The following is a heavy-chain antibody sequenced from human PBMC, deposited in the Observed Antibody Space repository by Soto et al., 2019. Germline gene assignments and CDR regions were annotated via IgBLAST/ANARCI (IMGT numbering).Heavy chain of an antibody. CDR3: ARAQRGYSYGYFDY. CDR2: IYYSGST. J-gene: IGHJ4*02. V-gene: IGHV4-59*01. Sequence: SETLSLTCTVSGGSISSYYWSWIRQPPGKGLEWIGYIYYSGSTNYNPSLKSRVTISVDTSKNQFSLKLSSVTAADTSVYYCARAQRGYSYGYFDYWGQGTLVTVSS. CDR1: GGSISSYY. D-gene: IGHD5-18*01.